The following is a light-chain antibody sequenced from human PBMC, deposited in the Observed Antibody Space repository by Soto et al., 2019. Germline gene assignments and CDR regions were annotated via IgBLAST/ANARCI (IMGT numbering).Light chain of an antibody. CDR2: AAS. V-gene: IGKV1-39*01. CDR3: QQSYSTPRG. J-gene: IGKJ3*01. Sequence: DIQMTQSPSSVSASVGDRVTITCRASQSISSYLNWYQQKPGKAPKLLIYAASSLQSGVPSRFSGSGSGTDFTLTIGSLHPEEFATYYCQQSYSTPRGFGPGTKVDIK. CDR1: QSISSY.